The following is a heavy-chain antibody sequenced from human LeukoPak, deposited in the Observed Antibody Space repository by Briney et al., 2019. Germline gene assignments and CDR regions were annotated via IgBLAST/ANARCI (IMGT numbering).Heavy chain of an antibody. CDR1: GFTFSRYS. V-gene: IGHV3-21*01. D-gene: IGHD1-26*01. Sequence: GGSLRLSCAASGFTFSRYSMNWVRQAPGKGLEWVSSISSSSSYIYYADSVKGRFTISRDNSKNTLYLQMNSLRVEDTAVYYCARDRGATGNYFDYWGQGTLVTVPS. CDR2: ISSSSSYI. CDR3: ARDRGATGNYFDY. J-gene: IGHJ4*02.